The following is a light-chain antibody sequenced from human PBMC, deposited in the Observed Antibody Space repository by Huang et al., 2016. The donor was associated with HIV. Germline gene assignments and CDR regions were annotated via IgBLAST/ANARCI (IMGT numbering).Light chain of an antibody. CDR1: QRVSSA. CDR3: QQRSNWPLT. V-gene: IGKV3-11*01. Sequence: EIVLTQSPATLSLSPGERATLSCRASQRVSSALAWYQQKPGQAPRLLIYDASNRATGIPARLSGSGSGTDFTLTISSLEPEDFAVYYCQQRSNWPLTFGGGTKVDIK. CDR2: DAS. J-gene: IGKJ4*01.